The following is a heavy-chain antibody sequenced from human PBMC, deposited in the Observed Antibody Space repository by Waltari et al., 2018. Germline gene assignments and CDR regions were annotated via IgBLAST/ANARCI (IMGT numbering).Heavy chain of an antibody. CDR2: IHYSGST. CDR3: ARDVATGYFDS. D-gene: IGHD1-1*01. J-gene: IGHJ4*02. V-gene: IGHV4-59*01. Sequence: QVQLQESGPGLVKPSETLSLTCTISDDSFNDYYWGWIRQPPGKGLEWLGYIHYSGSTDSSPSFKSRVTMSIDTSKNQFSLNLSSVSAADTAVYYCARDVATGYFDSWGQGTLVTVSS. CDR1: DDSFNDYY.